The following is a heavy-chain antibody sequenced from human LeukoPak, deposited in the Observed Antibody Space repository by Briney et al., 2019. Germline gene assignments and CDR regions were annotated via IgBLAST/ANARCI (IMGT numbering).Heavy chain of an antibody. CDR3: ARAPGYCSGTSCYGYYLDY. V-gene: IGHV3-53*01. J-gene: IGHJ4*02. Sequence: GGSLRLSCAASGFTVSNNYMSWVRQAPGKGLEWVSLIYSGGSAHYADSVKGRFTISRDNSKSTLYLQMNSLRAEDTAVYYCARAPGYCSGTSCYGYYLDYWGLGTLVTVSS. CDR2: IYSGGSA. D-gene: IGHD2-2*01. CDR1: GFTVSNNY.